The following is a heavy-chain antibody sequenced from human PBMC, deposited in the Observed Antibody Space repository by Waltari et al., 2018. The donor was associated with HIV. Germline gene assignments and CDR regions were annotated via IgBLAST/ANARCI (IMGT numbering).Heavy chain of an antibody. CDR3: ARGRSPYSSGWYASEY. CDR1: GGSFSGYY. J-gene: IGHJ4*02. V-gene: IGHV4-34*01. D-gene: IGHD6-19*01. CDR2: IKHSGST. Sequence: QVQLQQWGAGLLKPSETLSLTCAVYGGSFSGYYWSWIRQPPGKGLEWIGEIKHSGSTNYKPSLKSRVTISVDTSKNQFSLKRSSVTAADTAVYYCARGRSPYSSGWYASEYWGQGTLVTVSS.